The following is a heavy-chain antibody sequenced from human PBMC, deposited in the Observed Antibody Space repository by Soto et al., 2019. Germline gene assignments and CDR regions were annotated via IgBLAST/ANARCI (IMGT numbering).Heavy chain of an antibody. V-gene: IGHV1-3*01. CDR1: GYTFTSYA. CDR2: INAGNGNT. D-gene: IGHD5-18*01. Sequence: QVQLVQSGAEVKKPGASVKVSCKASGYTFTSYAMHWVRQAPGQRLEWMGWINAGNGNTKYSQKFQGRVTITRDTSASTAYMALSSLRSEDTAVYYCASLRHSPSYYYYYGMDVWGQGTPVTVSS. CDR3: ASLRHSPSYYYYYGMDV. J-gene: IGHJ6*02.